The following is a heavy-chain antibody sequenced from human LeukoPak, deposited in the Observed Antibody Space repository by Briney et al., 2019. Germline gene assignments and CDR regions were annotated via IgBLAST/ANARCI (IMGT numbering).Heavy chain of an antibody. J-gene: IGHJ4*02. Sequence: GASVKVSCKASGYTFTGYYMHWVRQAPGQGLEWMGWINPNSGGTNYAQKFQGRVTMTRDTSISTAYMELSRLRSDDTAVYYCARDLPAYSYGPINYYDSSGYYRRFDYWGQGTLVTVSS. D-gene: IGHD3-22*01. CDR3: ARDLPAYSYGPINYYDSSGYYRRFDY. CDR1: GYTFTGYY. CDR2: INPNSGGT. V-gene: IGHV1-2*02.